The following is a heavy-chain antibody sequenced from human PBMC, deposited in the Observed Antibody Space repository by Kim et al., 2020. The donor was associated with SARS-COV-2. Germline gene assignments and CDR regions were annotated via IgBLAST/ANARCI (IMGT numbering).Heavy chain of an antibody. J-gene: IGHJ4*02. CDR1: GFTFSDYY. V-gene: IGHV3-11*01. CDR2: ISSSGSTI. D-gene: IGHD3-22*01. Sequence: GGSLRLSCAASGFTFSDYYMSWIRQAPGKGLEWVSYISSSGSTIYYADSVKGRFTISRDNAKNSLYLQMNSLRAEDTAVYYCARDQRGDYYDSSGYSDYFDYWGQGTLVTVSS. CDR3: ARDQRGDYYDSSGYSDYFDY.